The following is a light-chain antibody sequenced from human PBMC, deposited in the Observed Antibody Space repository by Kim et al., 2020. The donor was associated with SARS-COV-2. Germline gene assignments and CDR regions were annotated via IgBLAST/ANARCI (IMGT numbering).Light chain of an antibody. CDR3: LQHNSYPLT. CDR2: AAS. J-gene: IGKJ4*01. CDR1: QGINSN. V-gene: IGKV1-17*03. Sequence: APVGDRVTITCRASQGINSNLAWFPQKPGRVPKRLIYAASSLPSGVPSRFSGSGSGTEFTLTISSLQPEDFATYYCLQHNSYPLTFGGGTKVDIK.